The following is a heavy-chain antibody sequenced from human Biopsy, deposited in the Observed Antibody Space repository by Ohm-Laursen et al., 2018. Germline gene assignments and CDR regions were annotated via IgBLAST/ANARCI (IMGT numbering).Heavy chain of an antibody. D-gene: IGHD4-17*01. CDR2: MWSDGINK. Sequence: SLRLSCAAPGFASSYYGLHWVRQAPGKGLQWVAVMWSDGINKNYADSVKGRFTDSRDNSKNSVYLVMSSLRAEDTAVYFCATAAYAPPYFDLWGRGTVVTVSS. V-gene: IGHV3-33*01. CDR1: GFASSYYG. CDR3: ATAAYAPPYFDL. J-gene: IGHJ4*02.